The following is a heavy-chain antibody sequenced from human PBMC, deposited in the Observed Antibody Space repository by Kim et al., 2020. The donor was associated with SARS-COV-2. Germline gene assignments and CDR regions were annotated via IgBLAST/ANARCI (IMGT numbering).Heavy chain of an antibody. CDR1: GYTFTSYA. J-gene: IGHJ4*02. V-gene: IGHV7-4-1*02. Sequence: ASVKVSCKASGYTFTSYAMNWVRQAPGQGLEWMGWINTNTGNPTYAQGFTGRFVFSLDTSVSTAYLQISSLKAEDTAVYYCARGWGWDGDYPYYFDYWGQGTLVTVSS. CDR2: INTNTGNP. D-gene: IGHD4-17*01. CDR3: ARGWGWDGDYPYYFDY.